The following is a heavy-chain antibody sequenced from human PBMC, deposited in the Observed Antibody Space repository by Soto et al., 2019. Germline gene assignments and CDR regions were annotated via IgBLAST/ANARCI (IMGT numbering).Heavy chain of an antibody. D-gene: IGHD3-10*01. CDR1: GYTFTSYY. CDR3: AREFGYGSGSYFHYYYGMDV. CDR2: INPSGGST. Sequence: GASVKVSCKASGYTFTSYYMHWVRQAPGQGLEWMGIINPSGGSTSYAQKFQGRVTMTRDTSTSTVYMELSSLRSEDTAVYYCAREFGYGSGSYFHYYYGMDVWGQGTTVTVSS. J-gene: IGHJ6*02. V-gene: IGHV1-46*01.